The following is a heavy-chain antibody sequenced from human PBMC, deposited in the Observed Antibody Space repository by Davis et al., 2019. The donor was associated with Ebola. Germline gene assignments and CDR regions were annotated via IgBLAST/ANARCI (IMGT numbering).Heavy chain of an antibody. CDR1: GYMFTNYG. J-gene: IGHJ4*02. V-gene: IGHV1-18*04. CDR3: ARDRTTGGDY. Sequence: ASVKVSCKASGYMFTNYGISWVRQAPGQGLEWVGWTTANNGNFQYAEKFKGRVTMTTDTSTSTAYMDLRSLTSDDTAVYYCARDRTTGGDYWGQGTLVTVSS. CDR2: TTANNGNF. D-gene: IGHD4-11*01.